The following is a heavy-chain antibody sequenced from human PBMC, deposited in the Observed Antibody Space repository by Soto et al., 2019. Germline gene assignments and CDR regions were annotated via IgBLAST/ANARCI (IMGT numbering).Heavy chain of an antibody. V-gene: IGHV1-8*01. J-gene: IGHJ5*02. CDR1: GYTFTNND. CDR2: MNPGSGDT. Sequence: ASVKVSCKASGYTFTNNDVTWVRQATGQGLEWMGWMNPGSGDTGYAQKFQGRVTMTRNISIATAYMELSSLRSEDTAIYYCAGMASFGSLNWFEPWGQGALVTVSS. D-gene: IGHD5-18*01. CDR3: AGMASFGSLNWFEP.